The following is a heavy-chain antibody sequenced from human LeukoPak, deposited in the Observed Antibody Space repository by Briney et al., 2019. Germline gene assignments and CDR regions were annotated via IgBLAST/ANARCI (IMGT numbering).Heavy chain of an antibody. V-gene: IGHV4-4*07. J-gene: IGHJ5*02. CDR2: IYTSGST. Sequence: PSETLSLTCTVSDGSISSYYWSWIRQPAGKGLEWIGRIYTSGSTNYNPSLKSRVTISVDKSKNQFSLKLSSVTAADTAVYYCARAGYSGYVQFDPWGQGTLVTVSS. D-gene: IGHD5-12*01. CDR3: ARAGYSGYVQFDP. CDR1: DGSISSYY.